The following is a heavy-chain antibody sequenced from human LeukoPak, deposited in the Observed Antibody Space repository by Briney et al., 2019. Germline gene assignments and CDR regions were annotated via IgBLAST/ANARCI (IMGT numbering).Heavy chain of an antibody. Sequence: ETLSLTCTVSGGSISSYYWSWVRQAPGKGLVWVSHINSDGSWTSYADSVKGRFTISKDNAKNTVYLQMNSLRAEDTAVYYCVSFYETYWGRGTLVTVSS. J-gene: IGHJ4*02. CDR3: VSFYETY. CDR2: INSDGSWT. D-gene: IGHD2/OR15-2a*01. V-gene: IGHV3-74*01. CDR1: GGSISSYY.